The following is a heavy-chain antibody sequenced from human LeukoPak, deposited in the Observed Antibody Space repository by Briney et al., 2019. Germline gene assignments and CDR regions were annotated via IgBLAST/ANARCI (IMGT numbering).Heavy chain of an antibody. V-gene: IGHV4-61*02. CDR2: IYTSGST. CDR3: GSGQDGHDY. J-gene: IGHJ4*02. Sequence: SQTLSLTCTVSGGSISSGFSYSSSIRQPAGKGLEWIGRIYTSGSTNYNPSLKSRVTISVDTSKNQFSLKLSSVTAAHTAVYYCGSGQDGHDYWSQGTLVTVSS. CDR1: GGSISSGFSY. D-gene: IGHD1-26*01.